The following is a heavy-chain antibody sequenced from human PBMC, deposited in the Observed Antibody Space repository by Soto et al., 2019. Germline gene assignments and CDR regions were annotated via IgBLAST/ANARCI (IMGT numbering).Heavy chain of an antibody. CDR1: GFTFTSSA. CDR2: IVVGSGNT. Sequence: SVKVSCKASGFTFTSSAVQWVRQARGQRLEWIGWIVVGSGNTNYAQKFQERVTITRDMSTSTAYMELSRLRSEATAVYYCAAENYYDSSGYYPYYFDSWGQGTLVTAPQ. V-gene: IGHV1-58*01. D-gene: IGHD3-22*01. J-gene: IGHJ4*02. CDR3: AAENYYDSSGYYPYYFDS.